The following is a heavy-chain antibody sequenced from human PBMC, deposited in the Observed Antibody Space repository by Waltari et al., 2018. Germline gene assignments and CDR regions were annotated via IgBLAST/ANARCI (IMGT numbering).Heavy chain of an antibody. CDR3: ARENHVSHPFDY. Sequence: QVQLVESGGGVVQPGRSLRLSCAASGFPFSSYAMHWVRQAPGKGLEWVAVISYDGSNKYYADSVKGRFTISRDNSKNTLYLQMNSLRAEDTAVYYCARENHVSHPFDYWGQGTLVTVSS. V-gene: IGHV3-30-3*01. J-gene: IGHJ4*02. CDR2: ISYDGSNK. CDR1: GFPFSSYA.